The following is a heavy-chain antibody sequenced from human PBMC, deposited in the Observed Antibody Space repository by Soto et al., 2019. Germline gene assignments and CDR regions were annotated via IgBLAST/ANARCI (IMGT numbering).Heavy chain of an antibody. CDR2: INSDGSST. Sequence: GGSLRLSCAASGFTFSSYWMHWVRQAPGKGLEWVSRINSDGSSTSYADSVKGRFTISRENAKNTLYLQMNSLRAEDTAVYYCASSGSYYFAFDIWGQGTMVTVSS. J-gene: IGHJ3*02. CDR1: GFTFSSYW. CDR3: ASSGSYYFAFDI. D-gene: IGHD1-26*01. V-gene: IGHV3-74*01.